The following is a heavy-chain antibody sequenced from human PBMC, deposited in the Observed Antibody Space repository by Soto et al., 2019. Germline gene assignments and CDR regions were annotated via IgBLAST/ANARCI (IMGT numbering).Heavy chain of an antibody. Sequence: TLSLTCTVSGGSVRSGRYYWSWIRQPPGKGLEWIGYVFYSGSTRYNPSLNSRVTISVDTSKNQFSLKLTSVTAADTAMYYCARVPLPSVAVADVYYFDYCCQGTLVTGSS. J-gene: IGHJ4*02. V-gene: IGHV4-61*01. CDR1: GGSVRSGRYY. D-gene: IGHD6-19*01. CDR2: VFYSGST. CDR3: ARVPLPSVAVADVYYFDY.